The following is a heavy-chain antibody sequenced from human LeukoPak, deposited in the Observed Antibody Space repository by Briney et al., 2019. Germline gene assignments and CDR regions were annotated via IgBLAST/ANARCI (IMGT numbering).Heavy chain of an antibody. D-gene: IGHD3-10*01. CDR1: GFTFSNAW. Sequence: GGSLRLSCAASGFTFSNAWMSWVRQAPGKGLEWVGRIKSKTDGGTTDYAAPVKGRFTISRDDSKNTLYLQMNSLKTEDTAVYYCTIDERRYYGSWSYWSWFDPWGQGTLVTVSS. J-gene: IGHJ5*02. CDR3: TIDERRYYGSWSYWSWFDP. CDR2: IKSKTDGGTT. V-gene: IGHV3-15*01.